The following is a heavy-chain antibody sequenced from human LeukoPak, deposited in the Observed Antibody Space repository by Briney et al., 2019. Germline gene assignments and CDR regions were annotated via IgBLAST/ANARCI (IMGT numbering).Heavy chain of an antibody. D-gene: IGHD3-22*01. J-gene: IGHJ4*02. CDR1: GFTFSDYY. Sequence: PGGSLRLSCAASGFTFSDYYMSWIRQAPGKGLEWVSYISSSGSTIYYADSVKGRFTISRDNAKNSLYLQMNSLRAEDTAVYYCARERQYYYDSSGYPYFDYWGQGTLVTVSS. CDR2: ISSSGSTI. CDR3: ARERQYYYDSSGYPYFDY. V-gene: IGHV3-11*04.